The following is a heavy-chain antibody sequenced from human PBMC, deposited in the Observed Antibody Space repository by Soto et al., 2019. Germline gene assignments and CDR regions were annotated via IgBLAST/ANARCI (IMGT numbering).Heavy chain of an antibody. J-gene: IGHJ4*02. CDR2: IIGTGVYM. D-gene: IGHD5-12*01. Sequence: EVQLVESGGGLVKPGGSLRLSWAASGFTFSTINMNWFLQAPGKGREWAASIIGTGVYMYYTNSRKGRFPISRANAKSSLYLQVNSLRAEDTAVYYCARGWLRDPWMYWGQGTLVTVSS. CDR1: GFTFSTIN. CDR3: ARGWLRDPWMY. V-gene: IGHV3-21*01.